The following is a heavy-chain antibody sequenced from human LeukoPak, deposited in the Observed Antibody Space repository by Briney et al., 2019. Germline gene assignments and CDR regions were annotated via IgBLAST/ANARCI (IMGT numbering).Heavy chain of an antibody. J-gene: IGHJ3*02. CDR2: IYYSGST. Sequence: PSETLSLTCTVSGGSISSYYWSWIRQPPGKGLEWIGYIYYSGSTNYNPSLKSRVTISVDTSKNQFSLKLSSVTPADTAVYYCARVTVTTAFDIWGQGTMVTVSS. D-gene: IGHD4-17*01. CDR1: GGSISSYY. CDR3: ARVTVTTAFDI. V-gene: IGHV4-59*01.